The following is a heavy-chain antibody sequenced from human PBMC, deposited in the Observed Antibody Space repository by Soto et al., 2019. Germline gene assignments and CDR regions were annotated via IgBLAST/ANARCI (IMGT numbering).Heavy chain of an antibody. CDR2: ISGSGGDT. CDR1: GFTFSSYT. V-gene: IGHV3-23*01. Sequence: GGSLRLSCAASGFTFSSYTMTWVRQAPGKGLEWVAAISGSGGDTYYADSVKGRFTISRDKSKNTLYLQMNSLRAEDTALYYCAKNGPVWFGESARRKFDYWGQGTLVTVSS. D-gene: IGHD3-10*01. J-gene: IGHJ4*02. CDR3: AKNGPVWFGESARRKFDY.